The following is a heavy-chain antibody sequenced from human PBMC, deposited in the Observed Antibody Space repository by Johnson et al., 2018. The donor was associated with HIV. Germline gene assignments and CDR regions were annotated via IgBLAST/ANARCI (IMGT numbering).Heavy chain of an antibody. V-gene: IGHV3-66*02. CDR2: IYSGGST. CDR3: ARESGGQYDAFDI. D-gene: IGHD3-16*01. J-gene: IGHJ3*02. Sequence: MLLVESGGGLVQPGGSLRLSCAASGFTVSSNYMSWVRQAPGKGLEWVSVIYSGGSTYYADSVTGRFTISRDNSKNTLYLQMNSLRAEDTAVYYCARESGGQYDAFDIWGQGTMVTVSS. CDR1: GFTVSSNY.